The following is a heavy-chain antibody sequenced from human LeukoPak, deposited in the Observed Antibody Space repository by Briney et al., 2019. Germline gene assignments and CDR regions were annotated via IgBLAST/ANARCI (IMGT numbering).Heavy chain of an antibody. D-gene: IGHD5-18*01. CDR1: GGTFSSYA. CDR2: IIPIFGTA. CDR3: AIDREKIRLWSNNFDY. V-gene: IGHV1-69*06. Sequence: GASVKVSCKASGGTFSSYAISWVRQAPGQGLEWMGGIIPIFGTANYAQRFQGRVTITADKSTSTAYMELSSLRSEDTAVYYCAIDREKIRLWSNNFDYWGQGTLVTVSS. J-gene: IGHJ4*02.